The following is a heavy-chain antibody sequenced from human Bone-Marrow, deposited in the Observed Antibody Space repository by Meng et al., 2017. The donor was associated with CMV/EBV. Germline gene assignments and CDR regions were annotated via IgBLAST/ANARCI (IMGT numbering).Heavy chain of an antibody. Sequence: ETLSLTFTAAAGASGSDYRSWIRQSPGKGLEWIGYIFYSGSTNYNPSLKSRVTISVDTSKNQFSLKLSSVTAADTAVYYCARAAYYYDSSGPYYFDYWGQGTLVTVSS. D-gene: IGHD3-22*01. V-gene: IGHV4-59*01. J-gene: IGHJ4*02. CDR1: AGASGSDY. CDR2: IFYSGST. CDR3: ARAAYYYDSSGPYYFDY.